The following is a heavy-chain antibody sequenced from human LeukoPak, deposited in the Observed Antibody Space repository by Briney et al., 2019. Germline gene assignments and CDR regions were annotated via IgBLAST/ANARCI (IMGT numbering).Heavy chain of an antibody. V-gene: IGHV4-38-2*01. CDR3: ARHYWTPGAFDI. J-gene: IGHJ3*02. CDR2: SNRTGST. CDR1: GYSISTGYY. Sequence: SETLSLTCGVSGYSISTGYYWGWVRQPPGKGLEWIVSSNRTGSTHHNPSLKSRVTISADTSKNQFSLKLTSVSAADTAVYYCARHYWTPGAFDIWGQGAMVTVSS. D-gene: IGHD3/OR15-3a*01.